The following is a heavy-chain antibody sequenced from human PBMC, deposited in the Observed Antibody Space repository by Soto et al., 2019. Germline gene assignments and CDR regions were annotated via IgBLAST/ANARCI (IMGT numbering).Heavy chain of an antibody. CDR3: VKFRGRAYPYYYRDV. D-gene: IGHD3-10*01. CDR2: GGSGGSR. CDR1: GFTFSTYG. V-gene: IGHV3-23*01. Sequence: DVQLLESGGGLVQWGGSLRLSCVTSGFTFSTYGMTWVRQAPGKGLEWVSYGGSGGSRYYAESVKGRFTISRDNPKNTLSLEMNSVRAEDTATYYCVKFRGRAYPYYYRDVWGKGTTVTVSS. J-gene: IGHJ6*03.